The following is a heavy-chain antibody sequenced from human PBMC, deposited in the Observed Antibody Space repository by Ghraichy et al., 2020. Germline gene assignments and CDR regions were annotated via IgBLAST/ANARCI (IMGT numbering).Heavy chain of an antibody. J-gene: IGHJ3*02. Sequence: SETLSLTCAVYGGSFSGYYWSWIRQPPGKGLEWIGEINHSGSTNYNPSLKSRVTISVDTSKNQFSLKLSSVTAADTAVYYCARDPDYDRMEEDAFDIWGQGTMVTVSS. CDR1: GGSFSGYY. CDR3: ARDPDYDRMEEDAFDI. D-gene: IGHD3-22*01. CDR2: INHSGST. V-gene: IGHV4-34*01.